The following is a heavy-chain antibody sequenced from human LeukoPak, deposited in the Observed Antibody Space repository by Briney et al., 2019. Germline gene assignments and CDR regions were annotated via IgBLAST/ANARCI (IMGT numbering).Heavy chain of an antibody. J-gene: IGHJ4*02. D-gene: IGHD5-24*01. V-gene: IGHV4-4*07. Sequence: SETLSLTCSVSGGSISSYYWSWIRQPAGKGLEWIGRIYNSGSTNHNPSLKSRVTMSVDTSKNQFSLKVSSVTAADTAVYYCARDRGGYKNGGFDFWGQGTLVTVSS. CDR3: ARDRGGYKNGGFDF. CDR1: GGSISSYY. CDR2: IYNSGST.